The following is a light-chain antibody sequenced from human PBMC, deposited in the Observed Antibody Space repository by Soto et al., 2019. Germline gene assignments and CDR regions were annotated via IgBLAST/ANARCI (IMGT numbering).Light chain of an antibody. J-gene: IGKJ1*01. Sequence: DIQMTQSPSTLSASVGDRVTITCRASQSISSWLAWYQQKPGKAPKLLIYDAPSLESGVPSRFSGSGSGTEFTLTISSLQPDDFATYYCQQYNSYSPWTSGQGTK. CDR1: QSISSW. CDR2: DAP. CDR3: QQYNSYSPWT. V-gene: IGKV1-5*01.